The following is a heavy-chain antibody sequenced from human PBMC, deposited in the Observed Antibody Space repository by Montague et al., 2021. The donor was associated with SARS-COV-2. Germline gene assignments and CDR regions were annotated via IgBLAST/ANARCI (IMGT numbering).Heavy chain of an antibody. CDR2: IDYIWST. Sequence: SETLSLTCTGPGGGIQRCDVDWSRQPAGKRLEFLWHIDYIWSTNYNPSLKSRVTISVDTSKNQFSLRLSSVTAADTAVYYCARVKRGYYYGLGVSAHFDYWGQGTLVTVSS. V-gene: IGHV4-59*01. CDR1: GGGIQRCD. J-gene: IGHJ4*02. D-gene: IGHD3-10*01. CDR3: ARVKRGYYYGLGVSAHFDY.